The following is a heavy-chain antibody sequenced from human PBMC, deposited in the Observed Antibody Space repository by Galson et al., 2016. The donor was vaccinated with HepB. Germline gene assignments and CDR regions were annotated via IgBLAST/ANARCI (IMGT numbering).Heavy chain of an antibody. J-gene: IGHJ4*02. CDR3: AKVRRNTHYLDY. V-gene: IGHV3-9*01. D-gene: IGHD3-16*02. Sequence: SLRLSCAVSGFNFKEYAMHWVRQAPGKCLEWVSGISWNRATIGYADSVRGRFTISRDNANNSLYLQMHSLRADDTALYFCAKVRRNTHYLDYWGQGTLVTVAS. CDR2: ISWNRATI. CDR1: GFNFKEYA.